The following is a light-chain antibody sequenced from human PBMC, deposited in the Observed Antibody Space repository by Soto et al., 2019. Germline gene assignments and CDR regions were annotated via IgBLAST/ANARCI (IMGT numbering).Light chain of an antibody. Sequence: IQNPQSPSSLYAYVGDRVTITCRASQSISSYLNWYQQKPGKAPKLLIYAASSLQSGVPSRFSGSGSGTDFTLTISSLQPEDFATYYCQQSYSTPTWTFGQGTKVDI. J-gene: IGKJ1*01. CDR2: AAS. CDR3: QQSYSTPTWT. V-gene: IGKV1-39*01. CDR1: QSISSY.